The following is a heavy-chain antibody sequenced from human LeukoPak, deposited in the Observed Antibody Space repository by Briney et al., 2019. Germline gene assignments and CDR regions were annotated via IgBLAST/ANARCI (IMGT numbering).Heavy chain of an antibody. CDR3: VSLPTYYGGNGSFDY. D-gene: IGHD4-23*01. V-gene: IGHV4-34*01. J-gene: IGHJ4*02. CDR1: GGSFSGYY. CDR2: INHSGST. Sequence: PSETLSLTCAVYGGSFSGYYWSWIRQPPGKGLEWIGEINHSGSTNYNPSLKSRVTISVDTSKNQFSLKLSSVTAADTAVYYCVSLPTYYGGNGSFDYWGQGTLVTVSS.